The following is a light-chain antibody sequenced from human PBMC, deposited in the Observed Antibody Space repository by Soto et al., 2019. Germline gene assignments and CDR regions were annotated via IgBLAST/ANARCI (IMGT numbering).Light chain of an antibody. J-gene: IGKJ1*01. CDR2: GAS. Sequence: EIELTQSPGTLSLSPGERATLSCRASQSLSSSFLAWYQQKPGQAPRLLIYGASSRATGIPDKFSGSGSGTDFTLTISRLEPEDFAVYYCQQYGSSPRTFGQGTKVDIK. CDR1: QSLSSSF. CDR3: QQYGSSPRT. V-gene: IGKV3-20*01.